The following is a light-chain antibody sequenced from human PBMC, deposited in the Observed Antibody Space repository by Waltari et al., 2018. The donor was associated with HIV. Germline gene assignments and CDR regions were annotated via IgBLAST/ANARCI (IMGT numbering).Light chain of an antibody. V-gene: IGLV1-44*01. Sequence: QSVVTQPPSASGTPGQRVTISCFGSDSNVRGNTVNWYQQYPGAAPKLLIYRNNPRPAGVPARFSCSKSGLSASLAISGLQSEDGADYYCAAWDDSLNCWVFGGGTRVTVL. CDR3: AAWDDSLNCWV. CDR1: DSNVRGNT. J-gene: IGLJ3*02. CDR2: RNN.